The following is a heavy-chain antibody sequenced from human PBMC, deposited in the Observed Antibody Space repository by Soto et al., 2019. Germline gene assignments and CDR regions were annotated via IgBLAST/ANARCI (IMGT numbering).Heavy chain of an antibody. Sequence: QITLKESGPTLVKPTQTLTLTCTFSGFSLSTSEVGVGWIRQPPGKALECLAVIYWDNDQRFSPSLKSRLTITKITSKNQVVLTMTDMDPLDTATYYCARRDRSGHFDYWGQGTLVTVSS. V-gene: IGHV2-5*02. D-gene: IGHD3-22*01. CDR2: IYWDNDQ. J-gene: IGHJ4*02. CDR3: ARRDRSGHFDY. CDR1: GFSLSTSEVG.